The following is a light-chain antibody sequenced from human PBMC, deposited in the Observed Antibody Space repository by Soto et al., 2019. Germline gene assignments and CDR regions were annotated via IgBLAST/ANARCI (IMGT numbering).Light chain of an antibody. Sequence: EIVLTQSPGTLSLSPGERATLSCRASQSVSSNYFAWYQQKPGQAPRLLIFGTSTKATGIPDRFSGSGSGTDFTLTISRLEPEDFAVYYCQQYGSSPWTFGQGTKVEIK. CDR2: GTS. V-gene: IGKV3-20*01. J-gene: IGKJ1*01. CDR1: QSVSSNY. CDR3: QQYGSSPWT.